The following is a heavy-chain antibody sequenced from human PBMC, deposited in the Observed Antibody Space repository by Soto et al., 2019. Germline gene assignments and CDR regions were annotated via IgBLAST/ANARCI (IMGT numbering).Heavy chain of an antibody. CDR2: ISGSGGST. D-gene: IGHD6-13*01. CDR3: ASAPGSSGYEIDY. V-gene: IGHV3-23*01. Sequence: EVQLLESGGGLVQPGGSLRLSCAASGFTFSNYAVTWVRQAPGKGLEWVSTISGSGGSTYYADSVKGRFTISRDSSKNTLYRQMNSLRAEDTAVYYCASAPGSSGYEIDYWGQGTLVTVSS. J-gene: IGHJ4*02. CDR1: GFTFSNYA.